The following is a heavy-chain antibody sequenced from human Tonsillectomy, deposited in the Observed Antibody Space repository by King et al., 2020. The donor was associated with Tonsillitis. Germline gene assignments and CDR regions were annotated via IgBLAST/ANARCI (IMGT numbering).Heavy chain of an antibody. D-gene: IGHD3-22*01. V-gene: IGHV1-46*01. CDR1: GYTFTSYY. Sequence: QLVQSGAEVKKPGASVKVSCKASGYTFTSYYMHWVRQAPGQGLEWMGIINPSGGSTSYAQKFQGRVTMTRDTSTSTVYMELSSLRSEDTAVYYCARVTNGIYDSSGYYPYWGQGTLVTVSS. CDR2: INPSGGST. J-gene: IGHJ4*02. CDR3: ARVTNGIYDSSGYYPY.